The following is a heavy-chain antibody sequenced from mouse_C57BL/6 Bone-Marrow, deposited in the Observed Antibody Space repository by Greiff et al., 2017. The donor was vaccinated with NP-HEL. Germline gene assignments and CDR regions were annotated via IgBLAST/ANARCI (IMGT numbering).Heavy chain of an antibody. J-gene: IGHJ4*01. Sequence: VKLVESGPGLVAPSQSLSITCTVSGFSLTSYGVHWVRQPPGKGLEWLVVIWSDGSTTYNSALKSRLSISKDNSKSQVFLKMNSLQTDDTSMYYCARHAYYGSLYAMDYWGQGTSVTVSS. CDR3: ARHAYYGSLYAMDY. CDR2: IWSDGST. CDR1: GFSLTSYG. V-gene: IGHV2-6-1*01. D-gene: IGHD1-1*01.